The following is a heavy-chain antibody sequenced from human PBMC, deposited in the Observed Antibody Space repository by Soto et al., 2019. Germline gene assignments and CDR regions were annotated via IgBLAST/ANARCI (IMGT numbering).Heavy chain of an antibody. CDR3: ARQNDSGWDELLDC. D-gene: IGHD6-19*01. V-gene: IGHV3-48*03. CDR1: GFIFSDYE. Sequence: EVQLVESGGGLVQPGGSLRLSCAVSGFIFSDYEVNWVRQAPGKGLEWVSYTSSSDSTIYYADSVKGRFTISRDNAKNSLYLQMNSPRAEDTAVYYCARQNDSGWDELLDCWGQGTLVTVSS. CDR2: TSSSDSTI. J-gene: IGHJ4*02.